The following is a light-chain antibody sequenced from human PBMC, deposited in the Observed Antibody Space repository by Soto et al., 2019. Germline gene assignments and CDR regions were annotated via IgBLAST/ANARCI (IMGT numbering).Light chain of an antibody. CDR1: SSNIGSNY. V-gene: IGLV1-51*01. CDR2: DNN. J-gene: IGLJ2*01. Sequence: QSVLTQPPSVSAAPGQKVTIPCSGSSSNIGSNYVSWYQHLPGTAPKLLIYDNNKRPSGIPDRYSGSQSGTSATLGITGLQNGDEADYYCGTWDSSLSAVFGGGTKLTVL. CDR3: GTWDSSLSAV.